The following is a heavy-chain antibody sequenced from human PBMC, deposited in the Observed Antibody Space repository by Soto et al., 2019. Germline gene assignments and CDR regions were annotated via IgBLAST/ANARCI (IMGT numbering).Heavy chain of an antibody. CDR3: AKDKNYGGEYYYYGMDV. CDR1: GFTFDDYA. V-gene: IGHV3-9*01. CDR2: ISWYSGSI. Sequence: EVQLVESGGGLVQPGRSLRVSCAASGFTFDDYAMHWVRQAPGKGLEWVSGISWYSGSIGYADSVKGRFTISRDNAKNSLYLQMNSLRGEDTALYYCAKDKNYGGEYYYYGMDVWGQGTTVTVSS. D-gene: IGHD4-17*01. J-gene: IGHJ6*02.